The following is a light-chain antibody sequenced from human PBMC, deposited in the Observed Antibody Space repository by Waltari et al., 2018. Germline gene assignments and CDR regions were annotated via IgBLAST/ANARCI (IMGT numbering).Light chain of an antibody. V-gene: IGKV1-33*01. CDR1: QDIANY. CDR3: QQHDHLPFT. CDR2: DAS. Sequence: DIQMTQSPSSLSASVGDGVTITCQASQDIANYLNWYQQKPGKAPKLLVYDASNLHSGVPSMFSGSGSGTHFTFTITGLQPEDIATYYCQQHDHLPFTFGPGTKVDIK. J-gene: IGKJ3*01.